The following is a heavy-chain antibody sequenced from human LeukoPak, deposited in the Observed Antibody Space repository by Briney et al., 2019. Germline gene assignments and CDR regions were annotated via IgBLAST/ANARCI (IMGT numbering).Heavy chain of an antibody. CDR3: ARRGDSYGYDY. V-gene: IGHV4-39*01. CDR1: GGSISSCTYS. Sequence: PSETLSLTCSVSGGSISSCTYSWGWIRQPPGKGLEWIGSFSCSGSTYYNPSLKSRVTISVDTSKNQFSLKLSSVTAADTAVYYCARRGDSYGYDYWGQGTLVTVSS. J-gene: IGHJ4*02. D-gene: IGHD5-18*01. CDR2: FSCSGST.